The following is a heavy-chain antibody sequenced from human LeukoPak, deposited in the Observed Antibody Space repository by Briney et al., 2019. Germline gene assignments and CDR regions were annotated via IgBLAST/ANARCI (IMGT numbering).Heavy chain of an antibody. CDR2: IYISGTT. CDR1: GGSISSGSYY. J-gene: IGHJ4*02. V-gene: IGHV4-61*02. Sequence: PSQTLSLTCTVSGGSISSGSYYWSWLRQPAGKGLEWIGRIYISGTTSYNPSLKSRVTISADTSKNQFSLKLSSVTAADTAVYYCARGYWFYFDYWGQGTLVTVSS. D-gene: IGHD2-8*02. CDR3: ARGYWFYFDY.